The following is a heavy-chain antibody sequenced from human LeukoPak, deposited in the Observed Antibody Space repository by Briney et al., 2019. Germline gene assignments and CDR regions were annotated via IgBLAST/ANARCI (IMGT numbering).Heavy chain of an antibody. V-gene: IGHV3-13*01. CDR3: ARKYGSGSYSDY. Sequence: HAGGSLRLSCAASGFTFSSYDMHWVRQATGKGLEWVSAIGTAGDTYYPGSVKGRFTISRENAKNSLYLQMNSLRAEDTAVYYCARKYGSGSYSDYWGQGTLVTVSS. CDR1: GFTFSSYD. J-gene: IGHJ4*02. CDR2: IGTAGDT. D-gene: IGHD3-10*01.